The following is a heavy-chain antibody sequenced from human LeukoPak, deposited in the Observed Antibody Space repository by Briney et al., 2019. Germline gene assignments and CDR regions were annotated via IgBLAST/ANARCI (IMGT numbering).Heavy chain of an antibody. D-gene: IGHD6-13*01. CDR1: GFTFSSYA. J-gene: IGHJ6*02. Sequence: HPGGSLRLSCAASGFTFSSYAMSWVRQAPGKGLEWVSAISGSGGSTYYADSVKGRFTISRDNSKNTLYLQMNSLRAEDTAVYYCAIGFSYSSSWYSVPYYYGMDVWGQGTTVTVSS. V-gene: IGHV3-23*01. CDR3: AIGFSYSSSWYSVPYYYGMDV. CDR2: ISGSGGST.